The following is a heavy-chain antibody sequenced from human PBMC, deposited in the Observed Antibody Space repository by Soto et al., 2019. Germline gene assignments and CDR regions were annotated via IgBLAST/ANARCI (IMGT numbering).Heavy chain of an antibody. D-gene: IGHD1-20*01. J-gene: IGHJ4*02. CDR3: ARGDYNEEPFDY. Sequence: GGSLRLSCAASGFTFSAYSMNWVRQVPGKGLEWVSSLSSSSYYIYYADSLKGRFTISRDNAKNSLFLQMNSLRAEDTAVYYCARGDYNEEPFDYWGQGTPVTVS. CDR2: LSSSSYYI. CDR1: GFTFSAYS. V-gene: IGHV3-21*01.